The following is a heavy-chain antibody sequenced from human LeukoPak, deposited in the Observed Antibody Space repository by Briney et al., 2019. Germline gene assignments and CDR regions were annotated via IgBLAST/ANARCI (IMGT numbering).Heavy chain of an antibody. CDR1: GSSISSHY. CDR2: VQDSGST. V-gene: IGHV4-59*08. CDR3: ARRSGWYGIDY. J-gene: IGHJ4*02. Sequence: SETLSLTCTVSGSSISSHYWTWIRQPPGKGLEWIGYVQDSGSTNYNPSLKSRVTILLDTSKNQFSLKLSSVTATDTAVYYCARRSGWYGIDYWGQGTLVTVSS. D-gene: IGHD6-19*01.